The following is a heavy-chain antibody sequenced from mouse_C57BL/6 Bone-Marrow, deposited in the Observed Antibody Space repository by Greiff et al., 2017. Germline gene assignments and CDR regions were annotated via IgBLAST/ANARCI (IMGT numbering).Heavy chain of an antibody. Sequence: QVQLQQPGAELVRPGTSVKLSCKASGYTFTSYWMHWVKQRPGQGLEWIGVIDPSDSYTNYNQKFKGKATLTVDTSSSTAYMQLSSLTSEDSAVYYCARYEGWLLQVDYWGQGTTRTVSS. V-gene: IGHV1-59*01. J-gene: IGHJ2*01. D-gene: IGHD2-3*01. CDR3: ARYEGWLLQVDY. CDR2: IDPSDSYT. CDR1: GYTFTSYW.